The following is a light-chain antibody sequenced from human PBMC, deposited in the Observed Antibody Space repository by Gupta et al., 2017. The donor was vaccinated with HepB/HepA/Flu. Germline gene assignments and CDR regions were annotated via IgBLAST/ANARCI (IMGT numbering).Light chain of an antibody. CDR2: GAS. CDR1: QSVSSSY. J-gene: IGKJ1*01. V-gene: IGKV3-20*01. Sequence: EIVLTQSPGTLSLSPGERATLSCRASQSVSSSYLAWYQQKPGQAPRLLIYGASNRATGIPDRFSGRGSGTDFTLTISRLEPEDFAVYYCQQYGSSPGTFGQGTKVEIK. CDR3: QQYGSSPGT.